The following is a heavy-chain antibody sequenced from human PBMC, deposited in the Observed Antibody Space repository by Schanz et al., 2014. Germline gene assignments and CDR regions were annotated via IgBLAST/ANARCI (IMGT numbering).Heavy chain of an antibody. CDR1: GYTFNNHG. Sequence: QVQLVQSGGEVKKPGASATVSCKASGYTFNNHGISWVRQAPGQGLEWMGWMNPNSGNTGYAQKFQGRVTMTRNTSITTAYLELSSLRSGDTAVYYCTKGRTFGRWGQGTLVTVSS. J-gene: IGHJ4*02. CDR2: MNPNSGNT. V-gene: IGHV1-8*02. CDR3: TKGRTFGR. D-gene: IGHD3-16*01.